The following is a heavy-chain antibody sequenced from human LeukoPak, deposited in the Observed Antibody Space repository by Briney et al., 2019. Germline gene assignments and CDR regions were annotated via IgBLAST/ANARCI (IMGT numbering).Heavy chain of an antibody. CDR3: VRDRNGYDFVH. D-gene: IGHD5-12*01. V-gene: IGHV1-2*02. CDR2: LNPNTGGT. Sequence: TSVKVSCKASGYTFTGYYVHWMRQAPGQGLEWMGWLNPNTGGTIYAQKFQGRVTMTRDTSISTAYMELSRLRSDDTAVYYCVRDRNGYDFVHWGQGALVTVSS. J-gene: IGHJ4*02. CDR1: GYTFTGYY.